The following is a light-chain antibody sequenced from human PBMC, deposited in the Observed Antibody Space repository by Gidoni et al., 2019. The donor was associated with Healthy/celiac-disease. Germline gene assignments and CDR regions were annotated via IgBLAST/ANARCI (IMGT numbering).Light chain of an antibody. V-gene: IGKV1-39*01. Sequence: DIQMTQSPSSLSASVGDRDTITCRASQSISSYLNWYQQKPGKAPKLLIYAASSLQSGVPSRFSGSGSGTDFTLTISSLQPEDFATYYCQQSYSTLRFTFGQXTRLEIK. CDR1: QSISSY. CDR2: AAS. J-gene: IGKJ5*01. CDR3: QQSYSTLRFT.